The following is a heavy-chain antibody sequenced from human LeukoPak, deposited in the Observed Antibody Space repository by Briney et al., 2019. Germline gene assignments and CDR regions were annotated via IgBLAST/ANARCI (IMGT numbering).Heavy chain of an antibody. Sequence: PGGSLRLSCAASGFTFSAYVMSWVRQAPGKGLEWVSTISGSGDRTYYAASVKGRFTVSRFNSKNTLYLQMNSLRAEDTAVYYCAKDLLSEYLYGSGAFDYGGQGTLVSVSS. CDR1: GFTFSAYV. CDR3: AKDLLSEYLYGSGAFDY. J-gene: IGHJ4*02. CDR2: ISGSGDRT. V-gene: IGHV3-23*01. D-gene: IGHD3-10*01.